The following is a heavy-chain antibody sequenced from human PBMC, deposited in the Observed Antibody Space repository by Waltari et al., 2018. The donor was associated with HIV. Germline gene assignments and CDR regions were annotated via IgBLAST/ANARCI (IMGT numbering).Heavy chain of an antibody. CDR2: VSYDGSDK. D-gene: IGHD3-3*01. CDR1: GFTFNPYA. J-gene: IGHJ3*01. CDR3: AKDVRYWDGLFYVGHDAFDV. Sequence: QVQLVESGGGVVPPGRSLRLSCAASGFTFNPYALHWSRQAPGKGLEWVADVSYDGSDKHYADSVKGRFTISRDNAKNTVYLQLSSLRAEDTAAYYCAKDVRYWDGLFYVGHDAFDVWGQGTMVTVSS. V-gene: IGHV3-30-3*02.